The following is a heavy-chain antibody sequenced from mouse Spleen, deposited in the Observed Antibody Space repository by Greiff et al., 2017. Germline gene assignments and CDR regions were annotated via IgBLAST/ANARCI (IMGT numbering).Heavy chain of an antibody. Sequence: VKLMETGPGLVAPSQSLSITCTVSGFSLTSYGVHWVRQPPGKGLEWLVVIWSDGSTNYNSALKSRLSISKDNSKSQVFLKMNSLQTDDTAMYYCARHEDYGYGAYWGQGTLVTVSA. CDR2: IWSDGST. D-gene: IGHD1-2*01. V-gene: IGHV2-6-1*01. J-gene: IGHJ3*01. CDR3: ARHEDYGYGAY. CDR1: GFSLTSYG.